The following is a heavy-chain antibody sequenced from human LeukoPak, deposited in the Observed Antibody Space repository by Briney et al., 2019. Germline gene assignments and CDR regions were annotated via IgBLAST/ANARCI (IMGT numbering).Heavy chain of an antibody. CDR1: GFTFSSYS. V-gene: IGHV3-21*01. Sequence: PGGSLRLSCAASGFTFSSYSMNWVRQAPGKGLEWVSSISSSSSYIYYADSVKSRSAISRDNAKNSLYLQMNSLRAEDTAVYYCARDVLPYYDSSGYYFDYWGQGTWSPSPQ. CDR3: ARDVLPYYDSSGYYFDY. J-gene: IGHJ4*02. D-gene: IGHD3-22*01. CDR2: ISSSSSYI.